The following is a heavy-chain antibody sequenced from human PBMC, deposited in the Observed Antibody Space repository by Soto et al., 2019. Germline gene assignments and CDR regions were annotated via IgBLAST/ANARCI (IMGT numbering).Heavy chain of an antibody. J-gene: IGHJ4*02. CDR1: GFTFSTYD. Sequence: QVQLVESGGGVVQPGRSLSLSCAASGFTFSTYDMHWVRQAPGKGLEWVAVISSDGSNEYYADSVKGRFTISRDNSKNPLYVQMNSLRAEDTAVYYCAKDLGESSADDGADYWGQGTLVTVSS. V-gene: IGHV3-30*18. CDR2: ISSDGSNE. CDR3: AKDLGESSADDGADY. D-gene: IGHD4-17*01.